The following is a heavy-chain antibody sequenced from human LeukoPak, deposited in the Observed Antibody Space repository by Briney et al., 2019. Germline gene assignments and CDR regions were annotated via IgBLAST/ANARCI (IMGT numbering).Heavy chain of an antibody. Sequence: GSLRLSCAAFGFSFGSYTMNWVRQAPGKGLEWVPFISSRGSFIYYADSVKGRFTISRDNAKNSLYLQMNSLRAEDTAVYYCVKDLMSSTGYERYYYYGMDVWGKGTTVTVSS. CDR3: VKDLMSSTGYERYYYYGMDV. CDR2: ISSRGSFI. V-gene: IGHV3-21*01. J-gene: IGHJ6*04. CDR1: GFSFGSYT. D-gene: IGHD5-12*01.